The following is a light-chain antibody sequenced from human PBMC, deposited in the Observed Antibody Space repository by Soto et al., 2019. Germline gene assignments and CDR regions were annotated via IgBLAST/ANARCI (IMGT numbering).Light chain of an antibody. CDR1: QSVSGW. Sequence: DIQMTQSPSTLSASVGDTVTVTCRASQSVSGWLAWYHQKPGEAPKLLIYDASALPRGVPSRFSGSGSGTKFSLTIASLQPDDFAPHYCQHYETFSGTFGPGTKVEI. V-gene: IGKV1-5*01. CDR3: QHYETFSGT. J-gene: IGKJ1*01. CDR2: DAS.